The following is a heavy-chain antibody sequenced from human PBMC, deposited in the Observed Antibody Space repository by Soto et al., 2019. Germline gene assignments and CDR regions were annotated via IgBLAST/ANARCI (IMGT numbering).Heavy chain of an antibody. V-gene: IGHV3-33*01. D-gene: IGHD2-2*01. CDR2: IWYDGSNK. Sequence: QVQLVESGGGVVQPGRSLRLSCAASGFTFSSYGMHWVRQAPGKGLEWVAVIWYDGSNKYYADSVKGRFTISRDNSKNTLYRQMTGLRAEDTAVYYCARSSPADVYYFDYWGPGTLVTVSS. J-gene: IGHJ4*02. CDR1: GFTFSSYG. CDR3: ARSSPADVYYFDY.